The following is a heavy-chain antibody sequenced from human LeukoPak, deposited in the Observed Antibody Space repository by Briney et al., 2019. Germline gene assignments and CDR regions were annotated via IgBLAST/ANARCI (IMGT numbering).Heavy chain of an antibody. D-gene: IGHD1-26*01. Sequence: GASVTVSCKASGDIFNSYSVSWVRQAPGQGLEWMGGIIPIFGSKNYAQKFQGRVTIPTDQSTRTAYMELDSLSSDDTAVYYCARVGRGRGSLPNSYYYMDVWGKGTTVTVSS. CDR1: GDIFNSYS. CDR2: IIPIFGSK. J-gene: IGHJ6*03. CDR3: ARVGRGRGSLPNSYYYMDV. V-gene: IGHV1-69*05.